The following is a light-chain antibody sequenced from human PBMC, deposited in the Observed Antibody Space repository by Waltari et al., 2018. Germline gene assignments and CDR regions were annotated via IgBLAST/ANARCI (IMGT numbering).Light chain of an antibody. J-gene: IGLJ3*02. CDR2: EGT. CDR3: CSYAGTSTWV. CDR1: SSDVGIYNL. V-gene: IGLV2-23*01. Sequence: QSALPQPASVSGSPGQSPTISCTGTSSDVGIYNLFSWYQQHPSKAPKLMIYEGTQRPSGVSNRFSGSKSGNTASLTISGLQAEDEADYYCCSYAGTSTWVFGGGTKLTVL.